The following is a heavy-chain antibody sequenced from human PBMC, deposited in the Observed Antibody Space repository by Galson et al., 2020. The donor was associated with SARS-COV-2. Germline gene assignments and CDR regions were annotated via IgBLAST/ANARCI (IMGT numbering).Heavy chain of an antibody. CDR3: ARDTYYYDGRGSVFDY. CDR1: GFTFSSYS. CDR2: IIIISIYI. Sequence: NSGGSLRPSFPALGFTFSSYSMNGFRHAPGKGLDWFSSIIIISIYIYYADSVKGRFTITRDNAKNSLYLQMSSLRAEDTDVYYCARDTYYYDGRGSVFDYWGRGTLVTVYS. D-gene: IGHD3-22*01. J-gene: IGHJ4*01. V-gene: IGHV3-21*01.